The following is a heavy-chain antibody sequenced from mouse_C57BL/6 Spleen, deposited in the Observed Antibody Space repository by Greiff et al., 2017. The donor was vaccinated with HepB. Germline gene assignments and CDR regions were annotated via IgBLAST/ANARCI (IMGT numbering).Heavy chain of an antibody. CDR1: GYTFTSYW. J-gene: IGHJ1*03. V-gene: IGHV1-64*01. CDR3: ASLTGRGPNWYFDV. CDR2: IHPNSGST. Sequence: QVQLQQPGAELVKPGASVKLSCKASGYTFTSYWMHWVKQRPGQGLEWIGMIHPNSGSTNYNEKFKSKATLTVDKSSSTAYMQLSSLTSEDSAVYYCASLTGRGPNWYFDVWGTGTTVTVSS. D-gene: IGHD4-1*01.